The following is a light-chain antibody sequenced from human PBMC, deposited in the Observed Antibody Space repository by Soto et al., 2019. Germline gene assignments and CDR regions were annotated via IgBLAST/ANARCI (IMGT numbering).Light chain of an antibody. V-gene: IGKV3-15*01. Sequence: ETVMTQSPATLSVSPGERATISCRASQNVADTLAWYQQKPGQAPRLLIYGASTRATGIPARFSGSGSGTEFTLTISSLQSEDFAVYYCQQYNNWPRTFGQGTKV. CDR2: GAS. J-gene: IGKJ1*01. CDR3: QQYNNWPRT. CDR1: QNVADT.